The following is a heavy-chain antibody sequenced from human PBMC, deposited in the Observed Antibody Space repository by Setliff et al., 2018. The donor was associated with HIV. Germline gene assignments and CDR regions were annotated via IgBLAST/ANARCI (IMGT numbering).Heavy chain of an antibody. Sequence: ASVKVSCKASGGTFSRHAISWVRQASGQGLEWMGWMNPKSGNTGYAQKFQGRVAMTRNTSISKAYMELRSLRADDTAVYYCARGGGDPGYWGQGTLVTVPQ. CDR1: GGTFSRHA. J-gene: IGHJ4*02. CDR3: ARGGGDPGY. V-gene: IGHV1-8*01. CDR2: MNPKSGNT. D-gene: IGHD3-16*01.